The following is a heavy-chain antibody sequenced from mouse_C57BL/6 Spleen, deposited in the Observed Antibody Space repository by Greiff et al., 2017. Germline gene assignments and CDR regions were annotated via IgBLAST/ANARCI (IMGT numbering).Heavy chain of an antibody. J-gene: IGHJ4*01. Sequence: VQLQESGPELVKPGASVKISCKASGYAFSSSWMNWVKQRPGKGLEWIGRIYPGDGDTNYNGKFKGKDTLTADKSSSTAYMQLSSLTSEDSAVYFCAKGGDGPAMDYWGQGTSVTVSS. CDR1: GYAFSSSW. D-gene: IGHD2-3*01. CDR3: AKGGDGPAMDY. V-gene: IGHV1-82*01. CDR2: IYPGDGDT.